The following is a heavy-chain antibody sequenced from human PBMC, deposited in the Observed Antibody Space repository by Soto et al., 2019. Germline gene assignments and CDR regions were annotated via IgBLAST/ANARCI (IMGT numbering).Heavy chain of an antibody. Sequence: PGGSLRLSCEASGVTFIHHAITWVRQAPGKGLEWVSSISESGATTYYADSVKGRFTISRDNPKNTLFLQMKSLRAEDTAVYYCVTGRSGAGGEHRWCPGSLVTVSS. V-gene: IGHV3-23*01. CDR3: VTGRSGAGGEHR. D-gene: IGHD3-16*01. J-gene: IGHJ5*02. CDR1: GVTFIHHA. CDR2: ISESGATT.